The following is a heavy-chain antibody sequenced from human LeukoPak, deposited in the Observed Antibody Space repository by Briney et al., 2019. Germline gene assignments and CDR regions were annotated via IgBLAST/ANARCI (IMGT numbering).Heavy chain of an antibody. Sequence: GGSLRLSCAASGFTFSSYAMSWVRQAPGKGLEWVSAISGSGGSTYYADSVKGRFTISRDNSKNTLYLQMNSLRAEDTAVYYCAGRGVQLLSPPLRTSLMDYWGQGTLVTVSS. D-gene: IGHD2-2*01. CDR2: ISGSGGST. V-gene: IGHV3-23*01. CDR3: AGRGVQLLSPPLRTSLMDY. CDR1: GFTFSSYA. J-gene: IGHJ4*02.